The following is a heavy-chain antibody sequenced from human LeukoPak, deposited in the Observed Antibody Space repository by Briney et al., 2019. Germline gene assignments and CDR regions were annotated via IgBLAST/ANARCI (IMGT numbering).Heavy chain of an antibody. V-gene: IGHV4-59*02. D-gene: IGHD2-8*02. CDR1: GDSVTTYY. CDR3: ARDLLGFDP. Sequence: SETLSLTCTVSGDSVTTYYWSWIRQPPGKGLEWLGYIYYSGSTNYNPSLKSRVTISVDTSKNQFSLKLSSVTAADTAVYYCARDLLGFDPWGQGTLVTVSS. CDR2: IYYSGST. J-gene: IGHJ5*02.